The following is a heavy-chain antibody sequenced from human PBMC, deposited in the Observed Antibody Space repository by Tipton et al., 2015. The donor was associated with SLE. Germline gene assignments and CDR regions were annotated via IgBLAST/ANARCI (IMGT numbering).Heavy chain of an antibody. J-gene: IGHJ3*02. V-gene: IGHV4-4*08. CDR2: IYTSGST. CDR3: ARGIRIVGATHDAFDI. CDR1: GGPISSYY. D-gene: IGHD1-26*01. Sequence: TLSLTCTVSGGPISSYYWSWIRQPPGKGLEWIGYIYTSGSTNYNPSLKSRVTISVDTSKNQFSLKLSSVTAADTAVYYCARGIRIVGATHDAFDIWGQGTMVTVSS.